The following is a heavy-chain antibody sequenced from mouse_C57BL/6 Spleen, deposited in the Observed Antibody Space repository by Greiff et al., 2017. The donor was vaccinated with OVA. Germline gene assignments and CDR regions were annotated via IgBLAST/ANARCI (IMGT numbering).Heavy chain of an antibody. D-gene: IGHD1-1*01. J-gene: IGHJ4*01. CDR2: IYCGDDN. CDR1: GFSLSTSGMG. Sequence: QVTLKESGPGILQPSQSLSLTCSFSGFSLSTSGMGVLRIRQPSGLGLVGLVHIYCGDDNRYNPFLKRRLTSSKDTSRNQVFLKITSVDTAETATYYCDRGGSSFYAMDYWGQGTSVTVSS. V-gene: IGHV8-12*01. CDR3: DRGGSSFYAMDY.